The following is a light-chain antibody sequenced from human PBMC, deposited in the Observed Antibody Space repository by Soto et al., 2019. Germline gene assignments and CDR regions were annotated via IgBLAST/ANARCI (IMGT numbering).Light chain of an antibody. CDR1: SSDVGGYNY. Sequence: QSALTQPASVSGSPGQSITISCTGTSSDVGGYNYVSWYQHHPDKAPKLMIYDVNNRPSGVSYRFSGSKSGNTASLTISGLQAEDEAAYYCSSYTSSSTRLVFGGGTQLTVL. J-gene: IGLJ2*01. CDR2: DVN. V-gene: IGLV2-14*03. CDR3: SSYTSSSTRLV.